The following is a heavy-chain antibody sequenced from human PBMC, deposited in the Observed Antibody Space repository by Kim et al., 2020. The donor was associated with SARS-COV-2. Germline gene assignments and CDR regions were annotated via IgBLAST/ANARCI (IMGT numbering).Heavy chain of an antibody. CDR2: IYYSGST. CDR3: ARQNRDPPTVTTSVREDY. V-gene: IGHV4-39*01. Sequence: SETLSLTCTVSGGSISSSSYYWGWIRQPPGKGLEWIGSIYYSGSTYYNPSLKSRVTISVDTSKNQFPLKLSSVTAADTALYYCARQNRDPPTVTTSVREDYWGQGTLVTVSS. J-gene: IGHJ4*02. D-gene: IGHD4-17*01. CDR1: GGSISSSSYY.